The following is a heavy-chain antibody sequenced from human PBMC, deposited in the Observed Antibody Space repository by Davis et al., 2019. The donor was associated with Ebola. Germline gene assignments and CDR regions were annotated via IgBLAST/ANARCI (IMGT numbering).Heavy chain of an antibody. CDR3: AKWDCSGGSCYGMDV. Sequence: GESLKISCAASGFTFSNAWMNWVRQAPGKGLEWVSGITGSDGSIYCADSVKGRFTISRDNSKSTLYLQMNSLRAEDTAVYYCAKWDCSGGSCYGMDVWGQGTTVTVSS. CDR2: ITGSDGSI. D-gene: IGHD2-15*01. V-gene: IGHV3-23*01. J-gene: IGHJ6*02. CDR1: GFTFSNAW.